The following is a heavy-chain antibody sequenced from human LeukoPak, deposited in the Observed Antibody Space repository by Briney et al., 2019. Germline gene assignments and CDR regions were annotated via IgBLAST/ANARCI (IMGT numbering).Heavy chain of an antibody. V-gene: IGHV4-4*07. J-gene: IGHJ5*02. CDR2: IYSSGST. CDR1: GDSITSNY. Sequence: SETLSLTCTVSGDSITSNYYSWIRQPAGQGLEEIGRIYSSGSTTYNPSLKSRVTISVDTSKNQFSLKLSSVTAADTAVYYCARRGFRNWFDPWGQGTLVTVSS. D-gene: IGHD3-10*01. CDR3: ARRGFRNWFDP.